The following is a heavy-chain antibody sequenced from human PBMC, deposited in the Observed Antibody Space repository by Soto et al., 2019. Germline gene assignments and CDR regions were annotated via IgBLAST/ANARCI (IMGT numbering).Heavy chain of an antibody. Sequence: VQLVESGGGEVQPGRSLRLCCAASGFTYTDFALHWVRQAPGKGLEWVAIISYDGSDKYYADSVKGRFAISRDNPKNTLYLEMNSLRPEDTAVSFCARRAWDSYYAIDVWGQGTTVTVFS. CDR2: ISYDGSDK. J-gene: IGHJ6*02. V-gene: IGHV3-30*09. CDR1: GFTYTDFA. D-gene: IGHD3-22*01. CDR3: ARRAWDSYYAIDV.